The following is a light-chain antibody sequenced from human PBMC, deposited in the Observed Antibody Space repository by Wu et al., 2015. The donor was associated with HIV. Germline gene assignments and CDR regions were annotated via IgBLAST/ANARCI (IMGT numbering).Light chain of an antibody. V-gene: IGKV3-11*01. CDR1: QSVTTF. J-gene: IGKJ4*01. Sequence: PGNEATLSCRASQSVTTFLAWFRQETWPGSHGSSSIMHPTGPLAIPARFSGSGSGTDFTLTISSLESEDFALYYCQQRSAWPLTFGAGPRWRS. CDR2: MHP. CDR3: QQRSAWPLT.